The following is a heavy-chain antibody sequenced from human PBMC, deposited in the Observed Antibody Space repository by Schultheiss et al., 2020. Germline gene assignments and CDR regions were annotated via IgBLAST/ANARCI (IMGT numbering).Heavy chain of an antibody. CDR2: INAGNGNT. D-gene: IGHD6-19*01. J-gene: IGHJ4*02. V-gene: IGHV1-3*01. Sequence: ASVKVSCKASGYTFTSYAMHWVRQAPGQRLEWMGWINAGNGNTKYSQKFQERVTITRDMSTSTAYMELRSLRSDDTAVYYCARVGSMAGTGFDYWGQGTLVNVSS. CDR1: GYTFTSYA. CDR3: ARVGSMAGTGFDY.